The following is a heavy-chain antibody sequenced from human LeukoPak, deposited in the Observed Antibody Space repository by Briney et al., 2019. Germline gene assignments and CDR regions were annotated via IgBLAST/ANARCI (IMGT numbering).Heavy chain of an antibody. CDR3: AKDVADAARPSDAFDI. J-gene: IGHJ3*02. CDR2: ISWNNGSI. CDR1: GFTFDDYA. D-gene: IGHD6-6*01. V-gene: IGHV3-9*01. Sequence: QAGRSLRLSCAASGFTFDDYAMHWVRQAPGKGLEWVSGISWNNGSIGYADSVKGRFTISRDNAKNSLYLQMNSLRAEDTALYYCAKDVADAARPSDAFDIWGQGTMVTVSS.